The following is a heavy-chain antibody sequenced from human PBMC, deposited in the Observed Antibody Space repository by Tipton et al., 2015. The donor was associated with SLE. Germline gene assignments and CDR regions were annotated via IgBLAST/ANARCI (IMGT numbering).Heavy chain of an antibody. J-gene: IGHJ6*02. CDR3: ARELTPYYGMDV. CDR2: ISYDGSNK. Sequence: SLRLSRAASGFTFSSYAMHWVRQAPGKGLEWAAVISYDGSNKYYADSVKGRFTISRDNSKNTLYLQMNSLRAEDTAVYYCARELTPYYGMDVWGQGTTVTVSS. CDR1: GFTFSSYA. V-gene: IGHV3-30*04.